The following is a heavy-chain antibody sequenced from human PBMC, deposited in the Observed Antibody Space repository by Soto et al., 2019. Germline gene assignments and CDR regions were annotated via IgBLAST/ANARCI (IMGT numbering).Heavy chain of an antibody. D-gene: IGHD1-26*01. Sequence: ASVKVSCKAPGYTFTVYYMHWVRQAPGQGLEWMGWINPKSGGTMYPQKFQGRVTMTWDTSISTAYMALTRLRSDDTAVYYCARDLAKGGGSAGFDYWGQGTLATVSS. J-gene: IGHJ4*02. CDR2: INPKSGGT. V-gene: IGHV1-2*02. CDR1: GYTFTVYY. CDR3: ARDLAKGGGSAGFDY.